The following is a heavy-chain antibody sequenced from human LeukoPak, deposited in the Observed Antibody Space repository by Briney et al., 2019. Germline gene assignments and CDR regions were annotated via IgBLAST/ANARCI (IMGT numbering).Heavy chain of an antibody. J-gene: IGHJ5*02. D-gene: IGHD2-15*01. CDR3: AIGKGYCSGGSCYPAFDP. V-gene: IGHV4-59*01. Sequence: SETLSLTCTVSRGSIRTYYWSWIRQPPGKGLERIGYIYYSGSTNYNPSLKSRVTISVDTSKTQFSLKLSSVTAADAAVYYCAIGKGYCSGGSCYPAFDPWGQGTLVTVSS. CDR1: RGSIRTYY. CDR2: IYYSGST.